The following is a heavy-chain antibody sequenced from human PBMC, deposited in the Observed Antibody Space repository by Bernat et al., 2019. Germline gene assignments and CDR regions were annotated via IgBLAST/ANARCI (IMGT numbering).Heavy chain of an antibody. J-gene: IGHJ5*02. CDR3: ARMGNSYGQYNWLDP. D-gene: IGHD5-18*01. Sequence: EVQLVESGGGLVQPGGSLRLSCAASGLTFDIYWMSWVRQAPGKGLEWVANIKQDGSEKHYVDSVKGRFNISRDNAKNLVNLQMNSVRGEDTTVYDCARMGNSYGQYNWLDPWGQGTLVTVAS. CDR2: IKQDGSEK. V-gene: IGHV3-7*01. CDR1: GLTFDIYW.